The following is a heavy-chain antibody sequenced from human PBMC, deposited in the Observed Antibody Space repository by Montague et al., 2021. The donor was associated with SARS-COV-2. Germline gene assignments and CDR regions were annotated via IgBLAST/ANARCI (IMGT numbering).Heavy chain of an antibody. J-gene: IGHJ6*02. D-gene: IGHD6-13*01. V-gene: IGHV4-39*01. CDR2: IYYSGST. CDR1: GGSISSSSYY. CDR3: GRQGSSSSWYGGYYYGMDV. Sequence: SETLSLTCTVSGGSISSSSYYWGWIRQPPGKGLEWIGSIYYSGSTYYNPSPKSRVTISVDTSKNQFSLKLSSVTAADTAVYYCGRQGSSSSWYGGYYYGMDVWGQGTTVTVSS.